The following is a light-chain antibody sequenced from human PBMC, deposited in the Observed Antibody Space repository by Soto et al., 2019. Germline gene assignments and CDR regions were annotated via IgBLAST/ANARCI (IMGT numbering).Light chain of an antibody. Sequence: EIVLTQSPDTLSLSPGERATLSCRASQSVSSYLAWYQQKPGQAPMRLIYDASNRATGIPARFSGSGSGTDLTLTLRTLEPEDFALYYCQQRSNWLGTFRQGTKVEIK. CDR3: QQRSNWLGT. CDR1: QSVSSY. V-gene: IGKV3-11*01. CDR2: DAS. J-gene: IGKJ1*01.